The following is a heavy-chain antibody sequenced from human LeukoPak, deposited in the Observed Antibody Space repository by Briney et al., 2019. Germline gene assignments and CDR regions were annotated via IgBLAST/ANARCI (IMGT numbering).Heavy chain of an antibody. CDR3: AKGPHSGSYRTFDY. CDR2: ISGSGGST. Sequence: GGSLRLSCAASGFTFSSYAMSWVRQAPGKGLEWVSAISGSGGSTYYADSVKGRFTISRDNSKNTLYLQRNSLRAEDTAVYYCAKGPHSGSYRTFDYWGQGTLVTVSS. V-gene: IGHV3-23*01. CDR1: GFTFSSYA. J-gene: IGHJ4*02. D-gene: IGHD1-26*01.